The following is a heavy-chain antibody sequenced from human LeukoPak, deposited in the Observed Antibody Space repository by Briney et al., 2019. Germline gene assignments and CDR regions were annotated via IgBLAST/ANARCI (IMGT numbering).Heavy chain of an antibody. CDR2: ISGSGGSK. CDR3: AKPYSSGWYVWFDP. CDR1: GFTFSSYA. J-gene: IGHJ5*02. V-gene: IGHV3-23*01. Sequence: GGSLRLSCAASGFTFSSYAMSWVRQAPGKGLEWVSAISGSGGSKYYADSVKGRFTISRDNSKNTLYLQMNSLRAEDTAVYYCAKPYSSGWYVWFDPWGQGTLVTVSS. D-gene: IGHD6-19*01.